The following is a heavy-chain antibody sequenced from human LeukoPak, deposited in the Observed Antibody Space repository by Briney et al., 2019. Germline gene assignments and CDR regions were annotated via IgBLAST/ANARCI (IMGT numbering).Heavy chain of an antibody. CDR3: ATSWAPYYYDSSGYLRAFDI. D-gene: IGHD3-22*01. CDR2: ISAYNGNT. CDR1: GYTHTSYG. J-gene: IGHJ3*02. V-gene: IGHV1-18*01. Sequence: ASVKVSCKASGYTHTSYGISWVRQAPGQGLEWMGWISAYNGNTNYAQKLQGRVTMTTDTSTSTAYMELRSLRSDDTAVYYCATSWAPYYYDSSGYLRAFDIWGQGTMVTVSS.